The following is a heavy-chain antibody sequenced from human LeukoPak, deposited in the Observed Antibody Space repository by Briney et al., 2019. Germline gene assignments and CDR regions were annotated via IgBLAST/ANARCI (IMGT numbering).Heavy chain of an antibody. CDR3: ARERDPQIPYYYDSSGYADAFDI. J-gene: IGHJ3*02. D-gene: IGHD3-22*01. Sequence: GGSLRLSCAASGFTFSSYWVSWVRQAPGKGLEWVANIKQDGSEKYYVDSVKGRFTISRDNSKNTLYLQMNSLRAEDTAVYYCARERDPQIPYYYDSSGYADAFDIWGQGTMVTVSS. V-gene: IGHV3-7*01. CDR2: IKQDGSEK. CDR1: GFTFSSYW.